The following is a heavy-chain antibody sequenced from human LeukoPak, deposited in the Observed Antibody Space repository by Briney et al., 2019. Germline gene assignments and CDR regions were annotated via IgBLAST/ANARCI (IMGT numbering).Heavy chain of an antibody. Sequence: GGSLRLSCAASGFTFSGYAMNWVRQAPGKGLEWVSAVSGSGGSTYYTDSVRGRFTISRDNSKNTLSLQMNSLRAEDTAVYYCAKDLTGWSGFSDYWGHGTLVTVSS. D-gene: IGHD3-3*01. CDR3: AKDLTGWSGFSDY. CDR1: GFTFSGYA. CDR2: VSGSGGST. V-gene: IGHV3-23*01. J-gene: IGHJ4*01.